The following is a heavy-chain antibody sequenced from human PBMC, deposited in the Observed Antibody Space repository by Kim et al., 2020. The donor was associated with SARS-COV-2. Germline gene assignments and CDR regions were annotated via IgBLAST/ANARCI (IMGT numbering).Heavy chain of an antibody. CDR1: GDSLSSDY. D-gene: IGHD3-16*02. CDR2: IYTSGRT. J-gene: IGHJ4*02. V-gene: IGHV4-4*07. CDR3: ASALGH. Sequence: SETLSLTCTVSGDSLSSDYWSWNRQPDGKGLEWIGRIYTSGRTNYNPSLQSRVTMSVDMSKNQFSLKLSSVTAADTAVYYCASALGHWGQGTLVTVSS.